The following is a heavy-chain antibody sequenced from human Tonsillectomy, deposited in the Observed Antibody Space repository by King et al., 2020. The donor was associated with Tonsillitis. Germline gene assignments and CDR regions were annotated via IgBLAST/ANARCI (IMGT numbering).Heavy chain of an antibody. CDR2: ISWNSGSI. Sequence: VQLVESGGGLVQPGRSLRLSCAASGFTFDDYAMHWVRQAPGKGLEWVSGISWNSGSIGYADSVKGRFTISRDNAKNSLYLQMNSLRAEDTALYYCAKDIGIASMTTVTLFYYYGMDVGGQGTTVTVSS. J-gene: IGHJ6*02. D-gene: IGHD4-11*01. CDR1: GFTFDDYA. CDR3: AKDIGIASMTTVTLFYYYGMDV. V-gene: IGHV3-9*01.